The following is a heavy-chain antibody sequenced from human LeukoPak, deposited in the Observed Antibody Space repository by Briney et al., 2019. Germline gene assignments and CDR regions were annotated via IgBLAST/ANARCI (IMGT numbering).Heavy chain of an antibody. Sequence: PGGSLRLSCAASGFTFSSYSMNWVCQAPGKGLEWVSSISSSSSYMYYADPVKGRFTVSRDNAKNSLYLQMNSLRAEDTAVYYCARDVPHYHQPGAFDIWGQGTMVTVSS. CDR1: GFTFSSYS. CDR2: ISSSSSYM. V-gene: IGHV3-21*01. D-gene: IGHD1-14*01. CDR3: ARDVPHYHQPGAFDI. J-gene: IGHJ3*02.